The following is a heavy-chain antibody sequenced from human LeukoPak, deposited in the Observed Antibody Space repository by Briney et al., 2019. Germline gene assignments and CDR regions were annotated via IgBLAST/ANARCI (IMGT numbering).Heavy chain of an antibody. D-gene: IGHD3-3*01. CDR3: ARAVLAHSYDFWSGYYTHFDY. J-gene: IGHJ4*02. CDR1: GGTFSSYA. Sequence: GSSVKVSSKASGGTFSSYAISWVRQAPGQGLEWMGGIIPIFGTANYAQKFQGRVTITADESTSTAYMELRSLRSDDTAVYYCARAVLAHSYDFWSGYYTHFDYWGQGTLVTVSS. CDR2: IIPIFGTA. V-gene: IGHV1-69*01.